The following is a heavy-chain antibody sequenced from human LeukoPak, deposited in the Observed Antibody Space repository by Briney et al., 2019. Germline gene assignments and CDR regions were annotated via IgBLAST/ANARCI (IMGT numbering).Heavy chain of an antibody. D-gene: IGHD3-22*01. CDR3: VKDSPVDKLIDS. V-gene: IGHV3-9*01. Sequence: PGGSLRLSCAASGFTFDDYAMHWVRQAPGKGLEWVSGISWNSGSIGYADSVKGRFTISRDNAKNSLYLQMNSLRAEDTALYYCVKDSPVDKLIDSWGQGTLVTVSS. CDR1: GFTFDDYA. CDR2: ISWNSGSI. J-gene: IGHJ4*02.